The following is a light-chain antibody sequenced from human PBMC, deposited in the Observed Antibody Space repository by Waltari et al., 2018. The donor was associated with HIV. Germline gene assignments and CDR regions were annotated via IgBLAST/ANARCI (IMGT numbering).Light chain of an antibody. CDR1: QSISSY. J-gene: IGKJ1*01. V-gene: IGKV1-39*01. CDR2: AAS. CDR3: QQSYSTPWT. Sequence: DTQMTQSPSSLYASVGDRVTITCRASQSISSYLNWYQQKPGKAPKLLIYAASSLQSGVPSRFSGSGSGTDFTLTISSLQPEDFATYYCQQSYSTPWTFGQGTKVEIK.